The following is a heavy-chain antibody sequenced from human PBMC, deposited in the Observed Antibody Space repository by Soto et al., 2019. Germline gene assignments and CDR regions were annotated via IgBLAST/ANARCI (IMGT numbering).Heavy chain of an antibody. D-gene: IGHD2-15*01. Sequence: TLSLTCAVSGGSISSGGYSWSWIRQPPGKGLEWIGYIYHSGSTYYNPSPKSRVTISVDRSKNQFSLKLSSVSAADTAVYYCARGYCSGGSCYSDAFDIWGQGTMVTVSS. J-gene: IGHJ3*02. V-gene: IGHV4-30-2*01. CDR2: IYHSGST. CDR1: GGSISSGGYS. CDR3: ARGYCSGGSCYSDAFDI.